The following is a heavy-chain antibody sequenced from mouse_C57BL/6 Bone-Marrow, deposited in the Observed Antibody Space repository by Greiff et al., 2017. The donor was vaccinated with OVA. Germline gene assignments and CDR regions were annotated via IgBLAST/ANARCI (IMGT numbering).Heavy chain of an antibody. CDR3: ARHRGTFDY. CDR1: GFTFSSYG. J-gene: IGHJ2*01. V-gene: IGHV5-6*01. Sequence: EVKLVESGGDLVKPGGSLKLSCAASGFTFSSYGMSWVRQTPDKRLEWVATISSGGSYTYYPDSVKGRFTISRDNAKNTLYLQMSSLKSEDTAMYYCARHRGTFDYWGQGTTLTVSS. D-gene: IGHD3-3*01. CDR2: ISSGGSYT.